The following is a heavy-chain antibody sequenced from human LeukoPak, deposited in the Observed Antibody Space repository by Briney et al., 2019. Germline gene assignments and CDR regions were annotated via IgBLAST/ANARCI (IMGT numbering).Heavy chain of an antibody. CDR1: GGSSNNYY. CDR3: ARESGYYYDTSGYTFDY. CDR2: IYTSGST. Sequence: SETLSLTCTVSGGSSNNYYWSWIRQSAGKGLEWIERIYTSGSTNYNPSLKSRVSMSVDTSKNQFSLRLRSVTAADTAVYYCARESGYYYDTSGYTFDYWGQGILVTVCS. J-gene: IGHJ4*02. V-gene: IGHV4-4*07. D-gene: IGHD3-22*01.